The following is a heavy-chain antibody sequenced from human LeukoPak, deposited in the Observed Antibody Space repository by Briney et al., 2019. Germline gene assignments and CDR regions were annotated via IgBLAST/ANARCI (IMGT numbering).Heavy chain of an antibody. V-gene: IGHV4-59*01. Sequence: SETLSLTCTVSGGSISSYYWSWIRQPPGKGLEWIGYIYYSGSTNYNPSLKSRVTISVDTSKNQFSLKLSSVTAADTAVYYCAKDRKTGDGDAFDIWGQGTMVTVSS. J-gene: IGHJ3*02. CDR3: AKDRKTGDGDAFDI. CDR2: IYYSGST. CDR1: GGSISSYY. D-gene: IGHD7-27*01.